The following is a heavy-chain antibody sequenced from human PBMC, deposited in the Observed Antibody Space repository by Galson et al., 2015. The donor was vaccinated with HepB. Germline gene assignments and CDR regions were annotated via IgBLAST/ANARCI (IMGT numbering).Heavy chain of an antibody. CDR2: ISYDESNK. CDR3: ARDEASMATVPFDY. Sequence: SLRLSCAASGFTFSSYGMHWVRQAPGKGLEWVAVISYDESNKYYADSVKGRFTISRDNSKNTLYLQMNSLRAEDTAVYYCARDEASMATVPFDYWGQGTLVTVSS. CDR1: GFTFSSYG. D-gene: IGHD5-24*01. J-gene: IGHJ4*02. V-gene: IGHV3-33*01.